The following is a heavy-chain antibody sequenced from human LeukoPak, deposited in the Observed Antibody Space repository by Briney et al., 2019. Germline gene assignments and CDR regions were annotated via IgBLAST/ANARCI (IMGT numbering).Heavy chain of an antibody. CDR2: ISGNNGNT. D-gene: IGHD3-3*01. Sequence: GASVKVSCKASGYTFTNYAISWVRQAPGQGLEWMGWISGNNGNTNYAQNVQGRVTMTTDTSTSTAYMELRSLRSDDTAVYYCARDFPYYDSWSGTPARGGMDYWGQGTLVTVSS. J-gene: IGHJ4*02. CDR1: GYTFTNYA. V-gene: IGHV1-18*01. CDR3: ARDFPYYDSWSGTPARGGMDY.